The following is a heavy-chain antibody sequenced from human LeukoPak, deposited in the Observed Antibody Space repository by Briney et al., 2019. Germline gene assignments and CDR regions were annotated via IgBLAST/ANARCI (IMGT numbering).Heavy chain of an antibody. Sequence: SETLSLTCTASGGSISSYYWSWIRQPPGKGLEWIGHIYYSGSTNYNPSLKSRVTISVDTSKNQFSLKLSSVTAADTAIYYCARAVSGRFDYWGQGTLVTVSS. V-gene: IGHV4-59*08. D-gene: IGHD6-19*01. CDR2: IYYSGST. CDR1: GGSISSYY. J-gene: IGHJ4*02. CDR3: ARAVSGRFDY.